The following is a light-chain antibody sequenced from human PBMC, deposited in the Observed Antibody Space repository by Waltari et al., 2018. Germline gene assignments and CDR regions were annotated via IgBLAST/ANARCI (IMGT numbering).Light chain of an antibody. V-gene: IGLV3-21*01. J-gene: IGLJ3*02. CDR3: QVWDSGSEHPGV. CDR1: NIRTKS. CDR2: YDS. Sequence: SYVLSQPPPASVAPGQTASITCGGDNIRTKSAHWYQQRPGQAPVLVIFYDSDRPSVVPERFSGSNSGNTATLTISRVEAGDEADYYCQVWDSGSEHPGVFGGGTKLTVL.